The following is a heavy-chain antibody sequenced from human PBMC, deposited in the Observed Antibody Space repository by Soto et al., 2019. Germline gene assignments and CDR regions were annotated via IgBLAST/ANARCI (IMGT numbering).Heavy chain of an antibody. CDR3: ARDGVAGTWPAYYNYGMDV. D-gene: IGHD6-19*01. J-gene: IGHJ6*02. Sequence: RLSCAACGLTLSRLSMNWVRQAQGKGLEWGPYIRSSSRTIYCAYSVKGRFTISRDKAKHSLYLQMNSLRHEDTAVYYCARDGVAGTWPAYYNYGMDVRGQGTMVTVSS. V-gene: IGHV3-48*02. CDR2: IRSSSRTI. CDR1: GLTLSRLS.